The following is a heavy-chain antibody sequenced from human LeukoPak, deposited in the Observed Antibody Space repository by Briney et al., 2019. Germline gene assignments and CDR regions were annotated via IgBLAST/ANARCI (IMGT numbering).Heavy chain of an antibody. D-gene: IGHD6-19*01. J-gene: IGHJ4*02. V-gene: IGHV3-21*01. CDR2: ISSSSSYI. CDR1: GFTFSSYS. Sequence: KPGGSLRLSCAASGFTFSSYSMNWVRQAPGKGLEWVSSISSSSSYIYYADLVKGRFTISRDNAKNSLYLQMNSLRAEDTAVYYCAKSYRYSSGWGYYVSEPDYWGQGTLVTVSS. CDR3: AKSYRYSSGWGYYVSEPDY.